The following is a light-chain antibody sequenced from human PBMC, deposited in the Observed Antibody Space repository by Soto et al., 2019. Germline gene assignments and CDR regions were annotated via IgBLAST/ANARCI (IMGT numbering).Light chain of an antibody. V-gene: IGKV3-20*01. CDR1: QSVTSTY. CDR3: QQYGTSPRT. J-gene: IGKJ1*01. Sequence: DIVMTQSPASLSVTPGERATPSCRASQSVTSTYLGWYQQKPGQAPSLLISGTSTRATGIPDRFSGSASGTDFTLTISRLEPEDFAVYYCQQYGTSPRTFGQGTKVDIK. CDR2: GTS.